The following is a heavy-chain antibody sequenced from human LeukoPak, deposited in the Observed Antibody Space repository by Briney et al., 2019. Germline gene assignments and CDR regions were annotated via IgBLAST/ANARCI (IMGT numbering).Heavy chain of an antibody. D-gene: IGHD1-20*01. CDR3: ARAGNWNVLYYYYYMDV. Sequence: SETLSLTCSVSGNSISSGYYWGWIRHPPGKGLEWIGNIYHSGSTYYNPSLKSRVTISVDTSENQFSLKLSSVTAADTAVYYCARAGNWNVLYYYYYMDVWGKGTTVTVSS. V-gene: IGHV4-38-2*02. J-gene: IGHJ6*03. CDR1: GNSISSGYY. CDR2: IYHSGST.